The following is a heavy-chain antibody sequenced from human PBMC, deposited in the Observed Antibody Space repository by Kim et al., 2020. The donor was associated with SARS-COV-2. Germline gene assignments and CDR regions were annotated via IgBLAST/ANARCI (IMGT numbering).Heavy chain of an antibody. Sequence: GGSLRLSCAASGFTFSSYAMSWVRQAPGKGLEWVSAISGSGGSTYYADSVKGRFTISRDNSKNTLYLQMNSLRAEDTAVYYCAKDRNSYAVGDYYYGMDVWGQGTTVTVSS. CDR3: AKDRNSYAVGDYYYGMDV. CDR2: ISGSGGST. V-gene: IGHV3-23*01. J-gene: IGHJ6*02. CDR1: GFTFSSYA. D-gene: IGHD5-18*01.